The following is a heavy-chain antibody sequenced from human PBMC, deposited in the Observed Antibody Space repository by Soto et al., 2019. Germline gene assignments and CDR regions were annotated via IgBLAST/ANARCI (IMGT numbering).Heavy chain of an antibody. CDR3: ARATVTGSSYKMDFDY. J-gene: IGHJ4*02. CDR1: GGAISSSSYY. D-gene: IGHD1-1*01. Sequence: PSENLSLTCTVSGGAISSSSYYWGWIRQPPGKGLEWIGSIYYSGSTYYNPSLKSRVTISVDTSKNQFSLKPTSVTAAETALYSCARATVTGSSYKMDFDYWGQGTLGTVS. V-gene: IGHV4-39*01. CDR2: IYYSGST.